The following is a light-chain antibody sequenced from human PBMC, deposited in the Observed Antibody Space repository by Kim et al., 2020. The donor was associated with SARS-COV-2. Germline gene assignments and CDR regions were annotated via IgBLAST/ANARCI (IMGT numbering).Light chain of an antibody. CDR2: YDS. CDR3: QVWDGSTRV. CDR1: RIATKS. Sequence: SYELTQPPSMSVAPGKTARITCGGDRIATKSVNWYQQKPGQSPLLAFLYDSDRPSGLPERFSGSNSANTPTLTISRVEGGDEAAYLCQVWDGSTRVFGGG. J-gene: IGLJ3*02. V-gene: IGLV3-21*04.